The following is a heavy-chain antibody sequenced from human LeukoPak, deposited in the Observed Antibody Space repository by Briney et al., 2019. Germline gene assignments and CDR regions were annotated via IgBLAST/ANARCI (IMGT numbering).Heavy chain of an antibody. D-gene: IGHD1-26*01. V-gene: IGHV3-23*01. CDR1: GFTFSSYA. Sequence: SGGSLRLSCAASGFTFSSYAMSWVRQAPGKGLEWVSAVSGSGGSTYYADSVKGRFTISRDNSKNTLYLQMNSLRAEDTAVYYCAKSIVGAPEEAFDIWGQGTMVIVSS. CDR2: VSGSGGST. J-gene: IGHJ3*02. CDR3: AKSIVGAPEEAFDI.